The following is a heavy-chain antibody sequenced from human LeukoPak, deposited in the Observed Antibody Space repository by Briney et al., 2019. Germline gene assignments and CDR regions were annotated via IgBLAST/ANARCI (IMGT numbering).Heavy chain of an antibody. Sequence: GGSLRLSCAASGFTFSSYEMNWVRQAPGKGLEYVSAISSNGGSTYYADSVKGRFTISRDNSKNTLYLQMSSLRAEDTAVYYCVKSYSSSWYGWLDPWGQGTLVTVSS. D-gene: IGHD6-13*01. J-gene: IGHJ5*02. CDR3: VKSYSSSWYGWLDP. CDR2: ISSNGGST. CDR1: GFTFSSYE. V-gene: IGHV3-64D*06.